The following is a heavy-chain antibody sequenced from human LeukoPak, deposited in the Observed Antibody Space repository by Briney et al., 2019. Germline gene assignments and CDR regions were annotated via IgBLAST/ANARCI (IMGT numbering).Heavy chain of an antibody. CDR2: IYYSEST. CDR1: GGSISSYY. D-gene: IGHD4-17*01. Sequence: SETLSLTCTASGGSISSYYWSWIRQPPGKGLEWIGYIYYSESTNYNPSLKSRVTISVDTSKNQFSLKLSSVTAADTAVYYCARFSNDHGVKFDYWGQGTLVTVSS. CDR3: ARFSNDHGVKFDY. V-gene: IGHV4-59*08. J-gene: IGHJ4*02.